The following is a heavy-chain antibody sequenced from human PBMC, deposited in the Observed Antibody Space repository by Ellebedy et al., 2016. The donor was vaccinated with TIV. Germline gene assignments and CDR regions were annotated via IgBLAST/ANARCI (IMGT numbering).Heavy chain of an antibody. V-gene: IGHV3-30*16. D-gene: IGHD3-10*01. Sequence: GESLKISCAASGFTFCSYAMHWVRQAPGKGLEWVALISYDGANKYYPDSVTGRFTISRDNSRNTLYLQMNSLKPEDTAVYYCARARYGSGSSYNVFDYWGLGSLVTVSS. CDR2: ISYDGANK. J-gene: IGHJ4*02. CDR1: GFTFCSYA. CDR3: ARARYGSGSSYNVFDY.